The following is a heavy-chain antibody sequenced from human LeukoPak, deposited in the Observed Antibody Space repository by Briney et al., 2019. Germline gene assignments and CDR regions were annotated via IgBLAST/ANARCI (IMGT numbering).Heavy chain of an antibody. Sequence: PGGSLRLSCAASGFTFSDYYMSWIRQAPGKGLEWVSYISSSGTTIYYADSVKGRFTISRDNAKNSLYLQMNSLRAEDTAVYYCARDPSTSINSNWFDPLGPGNPGHRLL. J-gene: IGHJ5*02. D-gene: IGHD2/OR15-2a*01. CDR2: ISSSGTTI. CDR1: GFTFSDYY. V-gene: IGHV3-11*01. CDR3: ARDPSTSINSNWFDP.